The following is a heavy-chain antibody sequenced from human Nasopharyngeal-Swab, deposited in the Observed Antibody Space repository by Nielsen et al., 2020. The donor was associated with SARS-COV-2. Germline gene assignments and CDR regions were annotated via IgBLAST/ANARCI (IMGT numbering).Heavy chain of an antibody. CDR3: TTDFYFDY. Sequence: GVLRLSCAASGVIFSESAMHWVRQASGKGREWLGRIGDKAHNYATTYGESVRGRFTISREDSKNTVFLQMDSLKTEDTALYYCTTDFYFDYWGQGTLVTVSS. V-gene: IGHV3-73*01. J-gene: IGHJ4*02. CDR2: IGDKAHNYAT. CDR1: GVIFSESA.